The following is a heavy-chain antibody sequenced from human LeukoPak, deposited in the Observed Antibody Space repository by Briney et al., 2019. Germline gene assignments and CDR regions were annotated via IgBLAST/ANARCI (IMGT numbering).Heavy chain of an antibody. CDR1: GFTFISYS. V-gene: IGHV3-21*01. CDR3: ARVEGAKLGAFDI. Sequence: GGSLRLSCAASGFTFISYSMNWVRQAPGSGLEWVSSISSSSSYIYYADSVKGRFTISRDNAKNSLYLQMNSLRAEDTAVYYCARVEGAKLGAFDIWGQGTMVTVSS. J-gene: IGHJ3*02. D-gene: IGHD3-16*01. CDR2: ISSSSSYI.